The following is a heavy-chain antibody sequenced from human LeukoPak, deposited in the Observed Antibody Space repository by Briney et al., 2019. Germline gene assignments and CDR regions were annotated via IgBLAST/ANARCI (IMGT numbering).Heavy chain of an antibody. J-gene: IGHJ4*02. CDR1: GFTFGDYV. CDR2: IRSKVYGGTT. Sequence: GGSLRLSCRASGFTFGDYVMTWVRQAPGKGLEWVGFIRSKVYGGTTEYAASVKGRFIISRDDSKSIAYLQMNSLKTEDTAVYYCTRDYGGFDYLGQGTLVTVSS. V-gene: IGHV3-49*04. D-gene: IGHD4-23*01. CDR3: TRDYGGFDY.